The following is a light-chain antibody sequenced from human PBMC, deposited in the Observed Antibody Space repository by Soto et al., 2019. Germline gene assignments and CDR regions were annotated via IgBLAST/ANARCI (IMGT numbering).Light chain of an antibody. V-gene: IGKV1-27*01. CDR3: QKYDNAPLT. CDR2: AAY. J-gene: IGKJ4*01. CDR1: QGISSY. Sequence: DIQVTQSPSSLSASVGDRVTITCRASQGISSYLAWYQQKPGKVPKLLISAAYTLQSGVPSRFSGSRSGTDFTLTISSLQPEDVATYYCQKYDNAPLTFGRGTKLEIK.